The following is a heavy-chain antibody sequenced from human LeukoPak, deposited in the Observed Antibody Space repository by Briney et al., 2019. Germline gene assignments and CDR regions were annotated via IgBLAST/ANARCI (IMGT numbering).Heavy chain of an antibody. V-gene: IGHV4-59*01. J-gene: IGHJ4*02. CDR1: GGSISSYY. Sequence: PSETLSLTCTVSGGSISSYYWSWIRQPPGKGLEWIGYMYYSGITNYNPSLKSRVTISLDTSNNQFSLKLTSVTAADTAVYYCARAHSSSWYMDYWGQGTLVTVSS. D-gene: IGHD6-13*01. CDR2: MYYSGIT. CDR3: ARAHSSSWYMDY.